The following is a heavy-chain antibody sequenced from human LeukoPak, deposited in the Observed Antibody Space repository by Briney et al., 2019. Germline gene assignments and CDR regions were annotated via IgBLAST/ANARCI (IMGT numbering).Heavy chain of an antibody. D-gene: IGHD5-12*01. CDR1: GFTFSNAW. J-gene: IGHJ5*02. V-gene: IGHV3-7*02. Sequence: PGGSLRLSCAASGFTFSNAWMSWVRQAPGKGLEWVANIKEDGSEKNCVDSVKGRFTISRDNTKNSLYLQMNSLRAEDTAVYYCASGGYTFGAWGQGTLVTVSS. CDR3: ASGGYTFGA. CDR2: IKEDGSEK.